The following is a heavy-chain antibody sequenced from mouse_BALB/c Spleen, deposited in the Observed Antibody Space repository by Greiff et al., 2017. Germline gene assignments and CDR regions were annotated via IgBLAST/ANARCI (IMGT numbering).Heavy chain of an antibody. Sequence: EVQLQQSGAELVKPGASVKLSCTASGFNIKDTYMHWVKQRPEQGLEWIGRIDPANGNTKYDPKFQGKATITADTSSNTAYLQLSSLTSEDTAVYYCARSARYDGSYYFDYWGQGTTLTVSS. CDR2: IDPANGNT. V-gene: IGHV14-3*02. J-gene: IGHJ2*01. CDR3: ARSARYDGSYYFDY. D-gene: IGHD2-14*01. CDR1: GFNIKDTY.